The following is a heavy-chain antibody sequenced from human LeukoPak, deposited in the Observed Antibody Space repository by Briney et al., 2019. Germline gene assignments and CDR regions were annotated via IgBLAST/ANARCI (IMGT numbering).Heavy chain of an antibody. CDR2: IFHTGST. J-gene: IGHJ4*02. D-gene: IGHD2-2*01. Sequence: PSETLSLTCTVSGASIRSYYWSWIRQPPGKGLEWIGSIFHTGSTYFNLSLKSRVTISVDTSKNQFSLKLSSVTAADTAVYYCARASGYCSSTSCYRGGIFDYWGQGTLVTVSS. V-gene: IGHV4-59*12. CDR3: ARASGYCSSTSCYRGGIFDY. CDR1: GASIRSYY.